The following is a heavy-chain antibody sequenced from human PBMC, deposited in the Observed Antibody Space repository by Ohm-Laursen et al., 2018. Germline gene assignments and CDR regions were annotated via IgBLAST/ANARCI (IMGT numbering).Heavy chain of an antibody. Sequence: SLRLSCAASGFTFSSYEMNWVRQAPGKGLEWVSYISSSGSTIYYADSVKGRFTISRDNAKNSLYLQMNSLRAEDTAVYYCARARGGSYYRPGAFFDYWGQGTLVTVSS. CDR2: ISSSGSTI. D-gene: IGHD1-26*01. CDR3: ARARGGSYYRPGAFFDY. CDR1: GFTFSSYE. V-gene: IGHV3-48*03. J-gene: IGHJ4*02.